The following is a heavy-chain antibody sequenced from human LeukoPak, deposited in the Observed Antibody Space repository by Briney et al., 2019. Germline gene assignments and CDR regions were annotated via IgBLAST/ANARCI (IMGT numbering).Heavy chain of an antibody. CDR3: ARTGRPESSPKVFDY. J-gene: IGHJ4*02. CDR2: ISSSSSYT. Sequence: PGGSLRLSCAASGFTFSDYYMSLIRQAPGKGLEWVSYISSSSSYTNYADSVKGRFTISRDNAKNSLYLQMNSLRAEDTAVYYCARTGRPESSPKVFDYWGQGTLVTVSS. CDR1: GFTFSDYY. V-gene: IGHV3-11*03.